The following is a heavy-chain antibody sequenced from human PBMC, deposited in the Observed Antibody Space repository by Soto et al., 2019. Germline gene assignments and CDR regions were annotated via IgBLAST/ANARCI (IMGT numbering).Heavy chain of an antibody. J-gene: IGHJ3*02. CDR1: GFTFGGYA. Sequence: SLRLSCTASGFTFGGYAMSWFRQAPGQGLEWVSFIRSKTYGGTTEYAPSAEGRFTISRDDSKSIVHLQMNSLNIEDTAVYFCAREVVHQWDASDIWGQGTMVTVSS. CDR2: IRSKTYGGTT. CDR3: AREVVHQWDASDI. V-gene: IGHV3-49*03. D-gene: IGHD2-21*01.